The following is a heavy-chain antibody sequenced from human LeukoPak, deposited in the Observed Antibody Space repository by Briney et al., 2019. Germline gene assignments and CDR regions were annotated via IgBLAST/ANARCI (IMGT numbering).Heavy chain of an antibody. CDR3: ATYRQIQVPFEF. V-gene: IGHV3-7*03. J-gene: IGHJ4*02. CDR2: IKQDGSEK. CDR1: EFTFFTYW. Sequence: GGSLRLSCAASEFTFFTYWMSWVRQAPGKGLEWVANIKQDGSEKYYVDSVKGRFTISRDNAKNSLYLQMDSLRAEDTATYYCATYRQIQVPFEFWGQGTLVTVSS. D-gene: IGHD5-18*01.